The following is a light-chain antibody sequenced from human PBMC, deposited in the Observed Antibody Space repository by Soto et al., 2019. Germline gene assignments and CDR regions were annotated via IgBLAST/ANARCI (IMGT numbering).Light chain of an antibody. Sequence: EIVLTQSPGTLSLSPVERATLSCMASQSASRYLAWYQQKPGQAPRLLIYGASSRATGIPDRFSGSGSGTEFTLTISSLQSEDFAVYFCQQYNNWPLAFGQGTRLEIK. V-gene: IGKV3D-15*01. CDR1: QSASRY. CDR3: QQYNNWPLA. CDR2: GAS. J-gene: IGKJ5*01.